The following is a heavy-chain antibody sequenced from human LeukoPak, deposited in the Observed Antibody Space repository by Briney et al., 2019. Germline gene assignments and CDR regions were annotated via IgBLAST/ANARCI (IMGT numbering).Heavy chain of an antibody. D-gene: IGHD3-22*01. V-gene: IGHV4-4*02. J-gene: IGHJ4*02. CDR3: ARVRYYYDSSGYSIPLFDY. Sequence: WVRQASGKGLEWIREIYHSGSTNYNPSHKSRVNISVDKSKKQFSLKLNSVTAADTAVYYCARVRYYYDSSGYSIPLFDYWGQGTLVTVSS. CDR2: IYHSGST.